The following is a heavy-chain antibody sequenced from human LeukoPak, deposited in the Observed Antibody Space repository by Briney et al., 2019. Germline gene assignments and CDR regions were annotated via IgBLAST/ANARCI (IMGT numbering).Heavy chain of an antibody. CDR3: ARVPLYIGIGHAFDI. Sequence: SETLSLTCTVSGGSISSYYWSWIRQPPGKGLEWIGSMHYSGRSNYNRSLKSRVTILVDTSKNQFSLRLSSVTAADTAMYYCARVPLYIGIGHAFDIWGQGTTVTVSS. J-gene: IGHJ3*02. CDR1: GGSISSYY. CDR2: MHYSGRS. V-gene: IGHV4-59*01. D-gene: IGHD1-14*01.